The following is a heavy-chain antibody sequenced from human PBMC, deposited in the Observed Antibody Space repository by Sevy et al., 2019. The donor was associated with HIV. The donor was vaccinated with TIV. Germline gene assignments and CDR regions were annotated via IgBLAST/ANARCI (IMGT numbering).Heavy chain of an antibody. J-gene: IGHJ4*02. CDR1: GFTFSKYP. V-gene: IGHV3-21*01. CDR3: ARDGGCSSTACLLYFDY. Sequence: GGSLRLSCVVSGFTFSKYPMNWVRQAPGKGLEWVSSISSGSNYIYYGDSVKGRFTITRDNAKNSLYLQMNSLRADDTAVYYCARDGGCSSTACLLYFDYWGQGTLVTVSS. CDR2: ISSGSNYI. D-gene: IGHD2-2*01.